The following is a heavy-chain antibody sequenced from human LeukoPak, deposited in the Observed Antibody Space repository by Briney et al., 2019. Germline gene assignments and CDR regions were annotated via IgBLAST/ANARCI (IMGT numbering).Heavy chain of an antibody. V-gene: IGHV3-7*03. CDR3: AREDIVVVVAAYYFDY. CDR2: IKQDGSEK. CDR1: GFTFSTYC. J-gene: IGHJ4*02. Sequence: PGGSLRLSCAASGFTFSTYCMSWVRQAPGKGLEWVVNIKQDGSEKYYVDSVKGRFTISRDNAKNSLYLQMNSLRAEDTAVYYCAREDIVVVVAAYYFDYWGQGTLVTVSS. D-gene: IGHD2-15*01.